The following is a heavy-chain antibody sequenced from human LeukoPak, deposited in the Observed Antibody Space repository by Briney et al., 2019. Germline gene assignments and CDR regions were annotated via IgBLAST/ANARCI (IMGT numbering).Heavy chain of an antibody. J-gene: IGHJ6*02. D-gene: IGHD5-18*01. CDR3: ARGKQLWLVYYGMDV. V-gene: IGHV4-61*01. Sequence: SETLSLTCTVSGGSVSSGSYYWSWIRQPPGKGLEWIGEINHSGSTNYNPSLKSRVTISVDTSKNQFSLKLSSVTAADTAVYYCARGKQLWLVYYGMDVWGQGTTVTVSS. CDR2: INHSGST. CDR1: GGSVSSGSYY.